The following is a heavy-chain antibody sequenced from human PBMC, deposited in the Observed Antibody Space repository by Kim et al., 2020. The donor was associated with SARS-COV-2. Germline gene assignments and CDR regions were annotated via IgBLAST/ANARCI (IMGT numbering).Heavy chain of an antibody. J-gene: IGHJ6*02. CDR2: ISAYNGNT. V-gene: IGHV1-18*04. CDR3: AREGRRDSGYDLRYYYYGMDV. D-gene: IGHD5-12*01. CDR1: GYTFTSYG. Sequence: ASVKVSCKASGYTFTSYGISWVRQAPGQGLEWMGWISAYNGNTNYAQKLQGRVTMTTDTSTSTAYMELRSLRSDDTAVYYCAREGRRDSGYDLRYYYYGMDVWGQGTTVTVSS.